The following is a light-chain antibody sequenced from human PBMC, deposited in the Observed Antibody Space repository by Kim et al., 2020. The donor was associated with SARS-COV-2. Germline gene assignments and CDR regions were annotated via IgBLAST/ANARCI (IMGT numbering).Light chain of an antibody. Sequence: QTAKLTCTGNSNNIGDRGAAWLQQHQGHPPKLLSYRNNNRPSGISERFSASRSGNTASLTITGLQPEDEADYYCSAWDSSLRVWVFGGGTQLTVL. V-gene: IGLV10-54*04. CDR2: RNN. J-gene: IGLJ3*02. CDR3: SAWDSSLRVWV. CDR1: SNNIGDRG.